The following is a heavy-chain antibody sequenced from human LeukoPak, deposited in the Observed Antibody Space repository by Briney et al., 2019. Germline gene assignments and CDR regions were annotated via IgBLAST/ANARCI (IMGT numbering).Heavy chain of an antibody. D-gene: IGHD4-11*01. V-gene: IGHV3-74*01. CDR1: GFTFSSYW. CDR3: ARDETVTTLLLGYYYYMDV. Sequence: GGSLRLSCAATGFTFSSYWMHWVRQAPGKGLVWVSRINTDASTTRYAGSVKSRFTISRDNAKNTLYLQMNILRAEDTAVYYCARDETVTTLLLGYYYYMDVWGKGTTVTVSS. CDR2: INTDASTT. J-gene: IGHJ6*03.